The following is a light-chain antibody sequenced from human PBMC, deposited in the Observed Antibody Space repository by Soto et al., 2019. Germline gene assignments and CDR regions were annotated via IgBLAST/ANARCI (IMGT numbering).Light chain of an antibody. CDR2: DAS. Sequence: DIQMTQSPSSLSASVGDRVTITCQASQDISNYLNWYHQKPGKAPNLLIYDASNLAAGVPSGFSGSGSGTHFTFTITSLQPEDIGTYYCQNCFTVPYTFGQGTKVDIK. CDR1: QDISNY. CDR3: QNCFTVPYT. J-gene: IGKJ2*01. V-gene: IGKV1-33*01.